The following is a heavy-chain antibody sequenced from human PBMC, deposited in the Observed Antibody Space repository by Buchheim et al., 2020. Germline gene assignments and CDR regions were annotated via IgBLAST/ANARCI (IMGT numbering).Heavy chain of an antibody. CDR3: ARDPPYGDYDDGMDV. J-gene: IGHJ6*02. CDR1: GGSISSYY. D-gene: IGHD4-17*01. CDR2: IYYSGST. Sequence: QVQLQESGPGLVKPSETLSLTCTVSGGSISSYYWSWIRQPPGKGLEWIGYIYYSGSTNYNPSLKSRVTISVDTSKNQFSLKLSSVTAADTAVYYCARDPPYGDYDDGMDVWGQGTT. V-gene: IGHV4-59*01.